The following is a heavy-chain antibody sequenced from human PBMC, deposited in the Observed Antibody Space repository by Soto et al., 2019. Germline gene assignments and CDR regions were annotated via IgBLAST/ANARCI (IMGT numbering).Heavy chain of an antibody. V-gene: IGHV3-33*01. D-gene: IGHD6-6*01. CDR1: GFTFSSYG. CDR2: IWYDGSNK. Sequence: GGSLRLSCAASGFTFSSYGMHWVRQAPGKGLEWVAVIWYDGSNKYYADSVKGRFTISRDNSKNTLYLQMNSLRAEDTAVYYCARSSDQAAFDIWGQGTMVTVSS. J-gene: IGHJ3*02. CDR3: ARSSDQAAFDI.